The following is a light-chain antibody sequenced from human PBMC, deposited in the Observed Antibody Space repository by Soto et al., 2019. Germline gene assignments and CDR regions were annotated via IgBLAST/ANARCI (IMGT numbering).Light chain of an antibody. Sequence: DIQMTQSPSSLSASVGDRVTITCRASQDINNYLAWYQQKPGKVPKLLIYAASTLQSGVPSRFSGSGSGTDFTLTISSLQPEDVATYFCQKYSSAPFTFGPGTKVDIK. CDR1: QDINNY. CDR2: AAS. V-gene: IGKV1-27*01. J-gene: IGKJ3*01. CDR3: QKYSSAPFT.